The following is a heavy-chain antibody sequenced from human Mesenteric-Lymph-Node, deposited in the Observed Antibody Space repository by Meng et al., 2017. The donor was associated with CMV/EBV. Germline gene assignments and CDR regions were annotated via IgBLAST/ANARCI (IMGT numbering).Heavy chain of an antibody. CDR2: VYHSGST. J-gene: IGHJ2*01. D-gene: IGHD1-26*01. CDR3: ARDRTAPSSGSYGLDL. CDR1: GGAISNTNW. Sequence: GGAISNTNWWSWVRQPPGKGLEWIGEVYHSGSTNYNPSLKGRVTISLDKSKNQFSLKLSSVTAADTAVYFCARDRTAPSSGSYGLDLWGRGTLVTVSS. V-gene: IGHV4-4*01.